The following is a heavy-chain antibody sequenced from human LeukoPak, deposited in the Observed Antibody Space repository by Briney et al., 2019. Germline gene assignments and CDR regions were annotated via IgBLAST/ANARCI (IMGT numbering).Heavy chain of an antibody. J-gene: IGHJ5*02. CDR3: ATNQWRAPPRDP. CDR2: INTDGTVT. CDR1: GLTFSKYW. Sequence: PGGSLTLSCAASGLTFSKYWMLWVRHAPGKGLESVSRINTDGTVTTYADSVKGRFTVSRENADNTMFLQMNSVRDEDTAVYYCATNQWRAPPRDPWGQGPPVTVPS. D-gene: IGHD6-19*01. V-gene: IGHV3-74*01.